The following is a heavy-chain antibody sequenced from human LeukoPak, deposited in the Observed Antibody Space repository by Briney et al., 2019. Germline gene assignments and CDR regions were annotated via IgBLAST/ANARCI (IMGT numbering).Heavy chain of an antibody. Sequence: KPSETLSLTCAVYGGSFSGYYWSRVRQPPGKGLEWIGEINHSGSTNYNPSLKSGVTISVDTSKNQFSLKLSSVTSADTAVYYCARYCGGDCSQNWFDPWGRGTLVTVSS. J-gene: IGHJ5*02. V-gene: IGHV4-34*01. CDR1: GGSFSGYY. D-gene: IGHD2-21*02. CDR2: INHSGST. CDR3: ARYCGGDCSQNWFDP.